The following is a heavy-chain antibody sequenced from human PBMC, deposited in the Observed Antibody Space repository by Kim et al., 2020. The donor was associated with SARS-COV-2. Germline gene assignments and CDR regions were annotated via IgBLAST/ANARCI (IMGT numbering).Heavy chain of an antibody. V-gene: IGHV4-38-2*02. J-gene: IGHJ5*02. Sequence: SETLSLTCTVSGYSISSGYYWGWIRQPPGKGLEWIGSIYHSGSTYYNPSLKSRVTISVDTSKNQFSLKLSSVTAADTAVYYCARVSGYCSGGSCYGGWFDPWGQGTLVTVSS. CDR1: GYSISSGYY. CDR2: IYHSGST. CDR3: ARVSGYCSGGSCYGGWFDP. D-gene: IGHD2-15*01.